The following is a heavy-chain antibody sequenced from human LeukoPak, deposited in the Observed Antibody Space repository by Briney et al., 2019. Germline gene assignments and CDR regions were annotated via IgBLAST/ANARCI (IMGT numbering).Heavy chain of an antibody. CDR1: GGTFSSYA. Sequence: ASVKVSCKASGGTFSSYAISWVRQAPGQGLEWMGGIIPIFGTANYAQKFQGRVTITTDESTSTAYMELSSLRSEDTAVYYCARERGIHGQGLYFDYWGQGTLVTVSS. CDR2: IIPIFGTA. V-gene: IGHV1-69*05. J-gene: IGHJ4*02. CDR3: ARERGIHGQGLYFDY. D-gene: IGHD3-16*01.